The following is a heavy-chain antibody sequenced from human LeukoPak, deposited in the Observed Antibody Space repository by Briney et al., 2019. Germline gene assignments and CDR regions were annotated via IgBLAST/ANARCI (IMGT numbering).Heavy chain of an antibody. CDR2: IYSGGST. J-gene: IGHJ4*02. D-gene: IGHD5-24*01. CDR3: ARREMATDY. V-gene: IGHV3-53*01. CDR1: GFTFSSYA. Sequence: GGSLRLSCAASGFTFSSYAMHWVRQAPGKGLEWVSVIYSGGSTYYADSVKGRFTISRDNSKNTLYLQMNSLRAEDTAVYYCARREMATDYWGQGTLVTVSS.